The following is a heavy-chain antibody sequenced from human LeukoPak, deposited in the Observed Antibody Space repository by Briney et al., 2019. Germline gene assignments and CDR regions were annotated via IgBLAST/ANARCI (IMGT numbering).Heavy chain of an antibody. V-gene: IGHV4-39*07. CDR3: ARGYGSGSYGD. CDR1: GDSITSSSYY. J-gene: IGHJ4*02. D-gene: IGHD3-10*01. Sequence: SETLSLTCTVSGDSITSSSYYWGWIRQPPGKGLEWIGTISHGGSTYYNASLKSRVSISGDTSKTQFSLTLSSVTAADTAVYYCARGYGSGSYGDWGQGTLVTVSS. CDR2: ISHGGST.